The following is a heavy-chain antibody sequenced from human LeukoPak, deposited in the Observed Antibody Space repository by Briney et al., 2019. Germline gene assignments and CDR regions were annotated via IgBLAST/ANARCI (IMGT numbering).Heavy chain of an antibody. V-gene: IGHV1-69*13. CDR2: IIPIFGTA. D-gene: IGHD3-9*01. CDR3: ARESLTGYPPLYYFDY. CDR1: GYTFTGYY. Sequence: ASVKVSCKASGYTFTGYYMHWVRQAPGQGLEWMGGIIPIFGTANYAQKFQGRVTITADESTSTAYMELSSLRSEDTAVYYCARESLTGYPPLYYFDYWGQGTLVTVSS. J-gene: IGHJ4*02.